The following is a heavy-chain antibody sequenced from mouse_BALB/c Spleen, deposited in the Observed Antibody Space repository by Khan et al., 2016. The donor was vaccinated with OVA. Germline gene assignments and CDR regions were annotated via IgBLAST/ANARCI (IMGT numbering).Heavy chain of an antibody. CDR2: ISTYTGDP. J-gene: IGHJ4*01. CDR1: GYTFTNYG. CDR3: RRPPHFSYVLVY. Sequence: QIQLVQSGPELKKPGETVKISCKASGYTFTNYGMNWVKQAPGKALKWMGWISTYTGDPTYADDFKGRFAFSLETSASTAYLQINILTNEDTATLFCRRPPHFSYVLVYWGQGTSVTVSS. V-gene: IGHV9-3-1*01.